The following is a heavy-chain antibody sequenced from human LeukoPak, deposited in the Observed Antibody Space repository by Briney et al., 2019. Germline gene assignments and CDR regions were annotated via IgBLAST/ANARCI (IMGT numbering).Heavy chain of an antibody. CDR2: IYPGDSDT. CDR3: ARHGLPLDGILTGIPHPIDH. CDR1: GYTFATHW. Sequence: GESLKISCEGSGYTFATHWIAWVRQMPGRGLEYMGIIYPGDSDTRYSPSFQGQVTISADKSSNTAYLQWSRLKASDTALYFCARHGLPLDGILTGIPHPIDHWGQGTLVTVSS. D-gene: IGHD3-9*01. J-gene: IGHJ4*02. V-gene: IGHV5-51*01.